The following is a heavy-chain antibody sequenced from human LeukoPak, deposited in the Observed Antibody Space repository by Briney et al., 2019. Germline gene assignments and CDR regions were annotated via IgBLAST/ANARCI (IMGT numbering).Heavy chain of an antibody. V-gene: IGHV1-69*13. D-gene: IGHD2-2*01. CDR1: GGTFSSYA. CDR2: IIPISGTT. Sequence: GASVKVSCKASGGTFSSYAISWVRQAPGQGLEWMGGIIPISGTTNYAQKFQGRVTITADESMSTAYMELSSLRSEDTAMYYCATYCSSANCYIWGYYFDYWGQGTLVTVSS. J-gene: IGHJ4*02. CDR3: ATYCSSANCYIWGYYFDY.